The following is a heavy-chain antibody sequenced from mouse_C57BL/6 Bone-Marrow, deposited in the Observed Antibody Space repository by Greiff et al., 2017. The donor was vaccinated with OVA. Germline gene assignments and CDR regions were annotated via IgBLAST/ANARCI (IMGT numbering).Heavy chain of an antibody. CDR1: GYTFTDHT. D-gene: IGHD1-1*01. V-gene: IGHV1-78*01. CDR2: IYPRDGST. Sequence: VKLMESDAELVKPGASVKISCKVSGYTFTDHTIHWMKQRPEQGLEWIGYIYPRDGSTKYNEKFKGKATLTADKSSSTAYMQLNSLTSEDSAVYFCARGNYYGSSSAWFAYWGQGTLVTVSA. CDR3: ARGNYYGSSSAWFAY. J-gene: IGHJ3*01.